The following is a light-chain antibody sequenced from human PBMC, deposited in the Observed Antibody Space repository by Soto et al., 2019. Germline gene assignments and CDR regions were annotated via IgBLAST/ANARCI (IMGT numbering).Light chain of an antibody. CDR2: YDS. CDR3: QVWESSSDHVV. V-gene: IGLV3-21*01. Sequence: SYELTQPPAVSEAPGKTARITCGGNNIGSKSVHRYQQKPGQAPVLVIYYDSDRPSGIPERFSGANSGNTATLTISRVEAGDEADYYCQVWESSSDHVVFGGGTKLTVL. CDR1: NIGSKS. J-gene: IGLJ2*01.